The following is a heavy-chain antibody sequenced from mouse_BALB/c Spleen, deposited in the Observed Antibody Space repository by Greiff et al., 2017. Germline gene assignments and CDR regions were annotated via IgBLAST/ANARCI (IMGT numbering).Heavy chain of an antibody. J-gene: IGHJ3*01. V-gene: IGHV14-3*02. CDR2: IDPANGNT. CDR3: APYYGSRGFAY. D-gene: IGHD1-1*01. Sequence: VQLKESGAELVKPGASVKLSCTASGFNIKDTYMHWVKQRPEQGLEWIGRIDPANGNTKYDPKFQGKATITADTSSNTAYLQLSSLTSEDTAVYYCAPYYGSRGFAYWGQGTLVTVSA. CDR1: GFNIKDTY.